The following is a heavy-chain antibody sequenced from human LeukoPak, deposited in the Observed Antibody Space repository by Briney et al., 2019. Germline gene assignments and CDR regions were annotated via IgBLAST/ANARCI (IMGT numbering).Heavy chain of an antibody. Sequence: PPETLSLTCTVSGGFISGYYWYWIRQAPGEGLEWIASINYSGSTNYNPSLKSRVTISVDTSNNQFSLSLGSVTAADAAVYYCARRGAARRYDGLDVWGQGATVTVSS. D-gene: IGHD6-6*01. CDR3: ARRGAARRYDGLDV. J-gene: IGHJ6*02. CDR2: INYSGST. V-gene: IGHV4-59*08. CDR1: GGFISGYY.